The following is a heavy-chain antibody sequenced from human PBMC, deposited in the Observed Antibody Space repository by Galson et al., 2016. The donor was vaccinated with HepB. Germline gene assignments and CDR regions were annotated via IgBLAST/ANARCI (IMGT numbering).Heavy chain of an antibody. V-gene: IGHV1-18*01. CDR3: ARAEVTDIVPPGINYYYGMDV. CDR2: ISGYSGDT. CDR1: GYTFTHYG. D-gene: IGHD1-26*01. Sequence: SVKVSCKVSGYTFTHYGITWVRQAPGQGLEWMGWISGYSGDTKYAQKVQGRVTMTTDTSTTTAFLELRSLRSDDTAVYYCARAEVTDIVPPGINYYYGMDVWGQGTTVTVSS. J-gene: IGHJ6*02.